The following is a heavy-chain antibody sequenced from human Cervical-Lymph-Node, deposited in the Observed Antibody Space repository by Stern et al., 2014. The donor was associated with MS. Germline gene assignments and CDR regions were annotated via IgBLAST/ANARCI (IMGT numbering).Heavy chain of an antibody. V-gene: IGHV3-33*01. CDR2: IWYDGSK. J-gene: IGHJ4*02. CDR3: ARGGYGSGSYYSD. D-gene: IGHD3-10*01. Sequence: VQLVESGGGVVQPGRSLRLSCAASGFTFSTSGMHWVRQAPGKGLEWVSLIWYDGSKYYADSVKGRFTISRDNSKNTVVLQMNSLRAEDTAVYYCARGGYGSGSYYSDWGQGTLVTVSS. CDR1: GFTFSTSG.